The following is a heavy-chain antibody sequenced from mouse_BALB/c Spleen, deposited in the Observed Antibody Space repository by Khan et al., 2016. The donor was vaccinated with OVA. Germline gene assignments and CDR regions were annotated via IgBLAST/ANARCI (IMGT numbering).Heavy chain of an antibody. CDR1: GYTFTNYI. V-gene: IGHV1S136*01. Sequence: MQLEESGPELVKPGASVKMSCKASGYTFTNYIIHWMKQKPGQGLEWIGYINPYTDGTKYNEKFKGKATLTSDKSSSTAYMELSGLTSEDSAVYYCARDYGSSVWFAYWGQGTLVTVSA. CDR3: ARDYGSSVWFAY. CDR2: INPYTDGT. D-gene: IGHD1-1*01. J-gene: IGHJ3*01.